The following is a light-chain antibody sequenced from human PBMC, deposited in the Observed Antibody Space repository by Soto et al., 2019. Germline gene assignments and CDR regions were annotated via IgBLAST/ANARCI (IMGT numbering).Light chain of an antibody. J-gene: IGKJ1*01. Sequence: DNQMTQSPSTLSASVGDRVTITCRASQSISSWLAWYQQKPGKAPKLLIYDASSLESGVPSRFRGSGSGTEFALTISSLQPDDFATYYCKQYNSYPWTFGPGPKVHI. CDR1: QSISSW. V-gene: IGKV1-5*01. CDR2: DAS. CDR3: KQYNSYPWT.